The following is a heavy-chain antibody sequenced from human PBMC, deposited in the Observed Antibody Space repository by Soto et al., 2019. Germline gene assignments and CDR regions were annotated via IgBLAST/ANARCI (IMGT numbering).Heavy chain of an antibody. Sequence: QVQLVQSGAEVKKPGSSVKVSCKASGGTFSSYAISWVRQAPGQGLELMGGIIPIFVTENYAQKFQGRVTITADESTSTAYMELSSLRSEDTGVYYCARTPPYYYDRCGYISPGEFYFDYWGQGTLVTVSS. CDR3: ARTPPYYYDRCGYISPGEFYFDY. J-gene: IGHJ4*02. V-gene: IGHV1-69*01. CDR1: GGTFSSYA. D-gene: IGHD3-22*01. CDR2: IIPIFVTE.